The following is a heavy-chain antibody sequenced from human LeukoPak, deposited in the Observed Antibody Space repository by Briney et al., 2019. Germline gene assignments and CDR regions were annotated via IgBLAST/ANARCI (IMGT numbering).Heavy chain of an antibody. CDR3: ARELTGLGN. Sequence: ASVTVSCTASGYTFTSYDINWVRQAAGQGLEWMGWMNPNSGNTGYAQKFQGRVTMTRNTSISTAYMELSSLRSEDTAVYYCARELTGLGNWGQGTLVTVSS. D-gene: IGHD1-20*01. CDR1: GYTFTSYD. CDR2: MNPNSGNT. V-gene: IGHV1-8*01. J-gene: IGHJ4*02.